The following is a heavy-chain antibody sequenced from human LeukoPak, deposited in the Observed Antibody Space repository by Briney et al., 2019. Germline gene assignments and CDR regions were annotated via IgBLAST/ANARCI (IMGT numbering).Heavy chain of an antibody. CDR1: GFPLSGYW. CDR2: INSDGRST. D-gene: IGHD3-16*01. J-gene: IGHJ1*01. V-gene: IGHV3-74*03. Sequence: QPGGSLRLSCAASGFPLSGYWMHWVRQGPGKGLVWVSRINSDGRSTAYADSVKGRFTISRDNAKNTLYLQMDSLRAEDTAVYYCARAMITSTTSPEHWGQGTLVTVSS. CDR3: ARAMITSTTSPEH.